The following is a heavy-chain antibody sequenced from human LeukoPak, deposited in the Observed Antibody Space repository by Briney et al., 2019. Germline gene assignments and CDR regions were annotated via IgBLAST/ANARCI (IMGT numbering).Heavy chain of an antibody. CDR3: ARQRRLHNYYDSSGYYFQDDY. CDR1: GYSFTSYW. Sequence: GESLKISCKGSGYSFTSYWIGWVRQIPGKGLEWVGIIYPGDSDTRYSPSFQGQVTISADKSISTAYLQWSSLKASDTAMYYCARQRRLHNYYDSSGYYFQDDYWGQGTLVTASS. V-gene: IGHV5-51*01. CDR2: IYPGDSDT. J-gene: IGHJ4*02. D-gene: IGHD3-22*01.